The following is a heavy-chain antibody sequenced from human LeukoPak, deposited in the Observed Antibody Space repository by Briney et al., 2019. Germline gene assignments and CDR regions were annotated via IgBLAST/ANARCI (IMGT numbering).Heavy chain of an antibody. CDR1: GFTFDDYA. D-gene: IGHD2-15*01. V-gene: IGHV3-9*01. J-gene: IGHJ4*02. CDR3: VKVGMVEIGPGYLDY. CDR2: ISGNSVNI. Sequence: GGSLRLSCASPGFTFDDYALHWVRQAPGKGLEWVSGISGNSVNIDYADPVKGRFTIPRDNAKNSLYLQMNSLRAEDTALYYCVKVGMVEIGPGYLDYWGQGTLVTISS.